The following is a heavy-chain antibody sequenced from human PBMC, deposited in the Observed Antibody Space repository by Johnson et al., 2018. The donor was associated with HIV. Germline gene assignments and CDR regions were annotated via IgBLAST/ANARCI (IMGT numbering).Heavy chain of an antibody. CDR1: GFTFSGSA. V-gene: IGHV3-73*01. CDR2: IRGRANTYAT. CDR3: ATRQQLVPGAFDI. D-gene: IGHD6-13*01. Sequence: VQLVESGGGLVQPGGSLELSCAASGFTFSGSAMHWVRQASGKGLEWVGRIRGRANTYATAYAASLKGSFTISRDNSKNTLYLQMNSLRAEDTAVYYCATRQQLVPGAFDIWGQGTMVTVSS. J-gene: IGHJ3*02.